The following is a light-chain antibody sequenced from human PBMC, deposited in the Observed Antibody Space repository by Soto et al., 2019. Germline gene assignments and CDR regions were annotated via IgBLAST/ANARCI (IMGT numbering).Light chain of an antibody. CDR3: QQYNSYPWT. V-gene: IGKV1-5*03. J-gene: IGKJ1*01. Sequence: IQMTQSPSTLSGSVGARVTITCRASQTISSWFAWYQQKPGKAPKLLIYKASSLESGVPSRFSGSGSGTEFTLTISSLQPDDFATYYCQQYNSYPWTFGQGTKVDI. CDR2: KAS. CDR1: QTISSW.